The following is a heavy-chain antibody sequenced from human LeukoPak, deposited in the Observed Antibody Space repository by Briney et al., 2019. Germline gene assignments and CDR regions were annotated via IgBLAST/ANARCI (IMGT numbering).Heavy chain of an antibody. J-gene: IGHJ4*02. CDR2: IYYSGST. V-gene: IGHV4-39*01. Sequence: SETLSLTCTVSGVSISSSSYYWGWIRQPPGKGREWIGSIYYSGSTYYNPSLKSRVTISVDTSKNQFSLKLSSVTAADTAVYYCARQRWYSSGWVYYFDYWGQGTLVTVSS. CDR1: GVSISSSSYY. CDR3: ARQRWYSSGWVYYFDY. D-gene: IGHD6-19*01.